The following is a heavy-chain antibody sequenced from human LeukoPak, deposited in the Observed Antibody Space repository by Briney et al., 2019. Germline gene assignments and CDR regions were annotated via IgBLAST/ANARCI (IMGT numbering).Heavy chain of an antibody. CDR2: IYYSGST. CDR3: ASYYGSGSLSDY. CDR1: GGSISSSSYY. J-gene: IGHJ4*02. D-gene: IGHD3-10*01. Sequence: SETLSLTCTVSGGSISSSSYYWGWIRQPPGTGLEWIGSIYYSGSTYYNPSLKSRVTISVDTSKNQFSLKLSSVTAADTAVYYCASYYGSGSLSDYWGQGTLVTVSS. V-gene: IGHV4-39*01.